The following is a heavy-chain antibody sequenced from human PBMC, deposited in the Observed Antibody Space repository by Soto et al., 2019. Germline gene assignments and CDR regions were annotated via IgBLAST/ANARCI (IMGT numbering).Heavy chain of an antibody. D-gene: IGHD1-26*01. CDR1: GFTFSSYA. CDR3: ARASGSYADY. CDR2: ISYDGSNK. V-gene: IGHV3-30-3*01. Sequence: PGGSLRLSCAASGFTFSSYAMHWVRQAPGKGLEWVAVISYDGSNKYYADSVKGRFTISRDNSKNTLYLQMNSLRAEDTAVYYCARASGSYADYWGQGTLVTVSS. J-gene: IGHJ4*02.